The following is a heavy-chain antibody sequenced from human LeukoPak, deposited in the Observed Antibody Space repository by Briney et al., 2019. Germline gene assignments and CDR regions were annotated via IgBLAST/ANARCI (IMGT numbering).Heavy chain of an antibody. CDR2: INPSGGST. Sequence: ASVKVSCKASGYTFTSYYMHWVRQAPGQGLEWMGIINPSGGSTSYAQKFQGRVTMTRDMSTSTVYMELSSLRSEDTAVYYCARDGPVGAKDYWGQGTLVTVSS. CDR1: GYTFTSYY. J-gene: IGHJ4*02. V-gene: IGHV1-46*01. D-gene: IGHD1-26*01. CDR3: ARDGPVGAKDY.